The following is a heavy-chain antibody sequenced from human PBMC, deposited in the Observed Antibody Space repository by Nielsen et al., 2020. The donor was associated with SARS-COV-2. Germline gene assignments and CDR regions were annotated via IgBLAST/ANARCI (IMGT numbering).Heavy chain of an antibody. D-gene: IGHD5-12*01. CDR1: GFTFSSYA. V-gene: IGHV3-30*04. CDR3: ARGGWLRWAYFDY. J-gene: IGHJ4*02. CDR2: ISYDGSNK. Sequence: GGSLRLSCAASGFTFSSYAMHWVRQAPGKGLEWVAAISYDGSNKYYADSVKGRFTISRDNSKNTLYLQMNSLRAEDTAVYYCARGGWLRWAYFDYWGQGTLVTVSS.